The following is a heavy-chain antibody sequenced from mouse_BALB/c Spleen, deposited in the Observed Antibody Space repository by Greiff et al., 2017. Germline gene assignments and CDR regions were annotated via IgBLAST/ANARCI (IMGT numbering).Heavy chain of an antibody. V-gene: IGHV1-7*01. CDR3: NACGNYFDY. CDR1: GYTFTSYW. D-gene: IGHD1-1*02. CDR2: INPSTGYT. Sequence: QVQLQQSGAELAKPGASVKMSCKASGYTFTSYWMHWVKQRPGQGLEWIGYINPSTGYTEYNQKFKDKATLTADKSSSTAYMQLSSLTSEDSAVYYCNACGNYFDYWGQGTTLTVSS. J-gene: IGHJ2*01.